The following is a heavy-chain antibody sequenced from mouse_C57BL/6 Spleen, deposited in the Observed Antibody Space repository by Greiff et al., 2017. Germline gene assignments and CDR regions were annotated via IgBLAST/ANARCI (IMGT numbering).Heavy chain of an antibody. J-gene: IGHJ2*01. Sequence: QVQLQQSGPELVKPGASVKISCKASGYAFSSSWMNWVKQRPGKGLEWIGRIYPGDGDTNYNGKFKGKATLTADKSSSTAYMQLSSLTSEDSAVYFWVLTAQATSYFDYGGQGTTPTVPS. CDR3: VLTAQATSYFDY. V-gene: IGHV1-82*01. D-gene: IGHD3-2*02. CDR2: IYPGDGDT. CDR1: GYAFSSSW.